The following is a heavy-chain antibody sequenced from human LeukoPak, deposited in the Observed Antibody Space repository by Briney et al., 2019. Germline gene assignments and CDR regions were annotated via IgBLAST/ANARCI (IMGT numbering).Heavy chain of an antibody. D-gene: IGHD2-21*02. CDR2: INYSGST. Sequence: SETLSLTCTVSGGSISSKYWSWIRQPPGKGLEWIGYINYSGSTNYNPSLKSRVTISVDKSKNQFSLKLSSVTAADAAVYYCAGAYCGGDCYSGRTFDIWGQGKMGTVSS. CDR1: GGSISSKY. V-gene: IGHV4-59*12. CDR3: AGAYCGGDCYSGRTFDI. J-gene: IGHJ3*02.